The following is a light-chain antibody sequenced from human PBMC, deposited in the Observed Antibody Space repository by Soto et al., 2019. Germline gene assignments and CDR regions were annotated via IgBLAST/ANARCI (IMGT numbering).Light chain of an antibody. CDR1: SSNIGGYD. CDR2: RNN. J-gene: IGLJ1*01. V-gene: IGLV1-47*01. CDR3: AVWDASLRGHV. Sequence: QAVVTQPPSASGTPGQTVTISCSGSSSNIGGYDVHWYQHLPGTAPKVLIHRNNQRPSGVPDRFSGSKSGTSASLAISGLRSEDEADYYCAVWDASLRGHVFGTGTKLTVL.